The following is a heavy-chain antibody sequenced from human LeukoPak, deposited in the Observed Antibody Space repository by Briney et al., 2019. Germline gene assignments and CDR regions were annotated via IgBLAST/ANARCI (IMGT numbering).Heavy chain of an antibody. V-gene: IGHV3-49*04. CDR2: IRIKAYGGTT. Sequence: GGSLSLPRTASGFTFGDYAKSGARQAPGKGLEWVGFIRIKAYGGTTEYAASVKGRFTISRDDSKSIAYLQMNSLKTEDTAVYYCTRGSCTDGVCNHFVYWGQGTLVTVSS. CDR1: GFTFGDYA. J-gene: IGHJ4*02. D-gene: IGHD2-8*01. CDR3: TRGSCTDGVCNHFVY.